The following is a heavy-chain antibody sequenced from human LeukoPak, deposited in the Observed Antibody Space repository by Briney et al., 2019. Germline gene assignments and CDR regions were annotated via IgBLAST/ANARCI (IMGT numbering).Heavy chain of an antibody. CDR2: IYHSRST. CDR3: ARGEFDGGVYFDY. D-gene: IGHD3-16*01. Sequence: SETLSLTCTVPGYSISSGYYWGWIRQPPGKGLEWIGSIYHSRSTYYNPSLKSRVTISVDTSKNQFSLKLSSVTAADTAVYYCARGEFDGGVYFDYWGQGTLVTVSS. J-gene: IGHJ4*02. CDR1: GYSISSGYY. V-gene: IGHV4-38-2*02.